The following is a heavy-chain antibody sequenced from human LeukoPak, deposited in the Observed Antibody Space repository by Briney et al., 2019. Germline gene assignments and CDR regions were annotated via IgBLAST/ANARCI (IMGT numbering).Heavy chain of an antibody. CDR2: ISSSGSTI. CDR3: ATRDLYYYDSSGYYPFGY. Sequence: PGGSLRLSCAASGFTFSDYYMSWIRQAPGKGLEWVSYISSSGSTIYYADSVKGRFTISRDNAKNSLYLQMNSLRAEDTAVYYCATRDLYYYDSSGYYPFGYRGQGTLVTVSS. V-gene: IGHV3-11*04. D-gene: IGHD3-22*01. J-gene: IGHJ4*02. CDR1: GFTFSDYY.